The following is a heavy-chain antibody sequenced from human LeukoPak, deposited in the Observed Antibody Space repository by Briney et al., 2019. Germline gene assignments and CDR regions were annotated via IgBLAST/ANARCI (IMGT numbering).Heavy chain of an antibody. J-gene: IGHJ4*02. V-gene: IGHV3-7*01. D-gene: IGHD3-22*01. CDR1: GFSFSSYW. CDR3: ARGPMGYYDSTGYDN. Sequence: GGSLRLSCAASGFSFSSYWMSWVRQAPGKGLEWVANIKQDGSEKYYVVSVKGRFTISRDNAKNSLYLQMDSLRAEDTAVYYCARGPMGYYDSTGYDNWGQGTLVTVST. CDR2: IKQDGSEK.